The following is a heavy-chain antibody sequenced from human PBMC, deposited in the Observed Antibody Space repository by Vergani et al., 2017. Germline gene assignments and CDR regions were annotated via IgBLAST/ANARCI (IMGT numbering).Heavy chain of an antibody. CDR2: IYSGGST. CDR3: ARVGYCIGGSCDYYYYYGMDV. J-gene: IGHJ6*02. V-gene: IGHV3-66*02. D-gene: IGHD2-15*01. CDR1: GFTVSSNY. Sequence: EVQLVESGGGLVQPGGSLRLSCAASGFTVSSNYMSWVRQAPGKGLEWVSVIYSGGSTYYADSVEGRFTISRDNSKNTLYLQMNSLRAEDTAVYYCARVGYCIGGSCDYYYYYGMDVWGQGTTVTVSS.